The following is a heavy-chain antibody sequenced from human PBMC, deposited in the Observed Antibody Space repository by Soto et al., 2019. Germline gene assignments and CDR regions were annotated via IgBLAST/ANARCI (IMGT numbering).Heavy chain of an antibody. CDR1: GFTFSSYS. V-gene: IGHV3-33*01. CDR2: IWYDVSNK. Sequence: QVQLVESGGGVVQPGRSLRLSCAASGFTFSSYSMHWVRQAPGKGLEWVAVIWYDVSNKYYADSVKGRFTISRDNSKNTLYLQMNSLRAEDTAVYYCARGCSSTSCYVGLDYYYYYGMDVWGQGTTVTVSS. CDR3: ARGCSSTSCYVGLDYYYYYGMDV. J-gene: IGHJ6*02. D-gene: IGHD2-2*01.